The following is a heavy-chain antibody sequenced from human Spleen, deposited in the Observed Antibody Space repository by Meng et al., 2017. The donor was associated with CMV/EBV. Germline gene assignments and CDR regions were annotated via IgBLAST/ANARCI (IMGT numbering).Heavy chain of an antibody. J-gene: IGHJ3*02. Sequence: LKISCAASGFTLSYYGMSWVRQAPGKGPEWVSTIRGGNAGAYYADSVKGRFTISRDNSKNTLYLEMNSVRAEDTALYYCAKDSRYCRSSNCHGNDAFDIWGQGTMVTVSS. V-gene: IGHV3-23*01. CDR1: GFTLSYYG. D-gene: IGHD2-2*01. CDR3: AKDSRYCRSSNCHGNDAFDI. CDR2: IRGGNAGA.